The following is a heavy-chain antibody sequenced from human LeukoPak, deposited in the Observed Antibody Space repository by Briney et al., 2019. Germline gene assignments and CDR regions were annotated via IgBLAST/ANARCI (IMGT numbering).Heavy chain of an antibody. V-gene: IGHV3-30-3*01. J-gene: IGHJ4*02. Sequence: PGGSLRLSCAASGFTFSSYAMHWVRQAPGKGLEWVAVISYDGSNKYYADSVKGRFTISRDNSKNTLYLQMNSLRAEDTAVYYCARDRSVTTYLSYYFDYWGQGTLVTVSS. CDR3: ARDRSVTTYLSYYFDY. D-gene: IGHD4-17*01. CDR1: GFTFSSYA. CDR2: ISYDGSNK.